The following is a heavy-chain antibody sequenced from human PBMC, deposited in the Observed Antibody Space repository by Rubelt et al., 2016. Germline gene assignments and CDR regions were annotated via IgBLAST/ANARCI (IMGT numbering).Heavy chain of an antibody. J-gene: IGHJ3*02. CDR3: AHTEPLDAFDI. Sequence: QVTLRESGPALVKPTQTLTLPCTFSGFSLSASRACVNWIRQPPGKALEWLALIYWADGNHYRPSLTTRLTVTRGTSKNQVVLTMTNMDPVDTATYYCAHTEPLDAFDIWGQGTRVTVSS. CDR2: IYWADGN. V-gene: IGHV2-5*08. D-gene: IGHD1-14*01. CDR1: GFSLSASRAC.